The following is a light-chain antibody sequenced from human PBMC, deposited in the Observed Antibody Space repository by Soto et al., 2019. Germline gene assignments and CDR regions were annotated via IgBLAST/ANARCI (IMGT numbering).Light chain of an antibody. CDR2: VAS. CDR1: QTISSY. J-gene: IGKJ1*01. CDR3: QQSYSTTWP. V-gene: IGKV1-39*01. Sequence: DVHMAQSPSSLSATIGNRVTITCLASQTISSYLNWYQQKPGKAPKLLIYVASSLQGGVPSRFSGSGSETDFTLTISSLQPEDFATDSCQQSYSTTWPLGQGTKVDI.